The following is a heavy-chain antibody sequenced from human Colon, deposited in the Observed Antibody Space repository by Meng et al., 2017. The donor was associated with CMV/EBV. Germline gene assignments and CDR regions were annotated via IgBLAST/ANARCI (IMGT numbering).Heavy chain of an antibody. D-gene: IGHD6-19*01. CDR3: ATSSCVTAITCAVALEPKDAFDL. V-gene: IGHV1-69*10. Sequence: SSVTVSCKASGGTFGNSSISWVRQAPGQGLEWMGGILPINGVPKYTEKFQGRATFTADKSTGTAYMELSSLRSEDTAVYYCATSSCVTAITCAVALEPKDAFDLWGQGTMVTVSS. J-gene: IGHJ3*01. CDR1: GGTFGNSS. CDR2: ILPINGVP.